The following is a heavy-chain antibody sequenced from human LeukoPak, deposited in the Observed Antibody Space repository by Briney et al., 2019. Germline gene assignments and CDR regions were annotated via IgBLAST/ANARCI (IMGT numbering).Heavy chain of an antibody. CDR2: INTDGTVT. D-gene: IGHD6-19*01. J-gene: IGHJ4*02. V-gene: IGHV3-74*01. CDR1: GFTFSKYW. Sequence: GRSLRLSCAASGFTFSKYWMLWVRHAPGKGLESVSRINTDGTVTTYADPVKGRFTVSRDNADNTMFLQMNSVRDEDTAVYYCATKQWLAPPPDSWGQGTPVTVSS. CDR3: ATKQWLAPPPDS.